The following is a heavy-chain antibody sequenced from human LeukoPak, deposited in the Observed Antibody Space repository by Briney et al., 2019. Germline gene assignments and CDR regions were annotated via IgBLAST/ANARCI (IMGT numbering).Heavy chain of an antibody. D-gene: IGHD3-10*01. J-gene: IGHJ4*02. V-gene: IGHV4-38-2*02. CDR2: IYHAGST. CDR3: ARNGRRITMARDY. CDR1: GYSISSGYY. Sequence: SETLSLTCTVSGYSISSGYYWGWIRQSPGKGLEWIGSIYHAGSTFHNPSLKSRVTISVDTSKNQFSLKLNSVTAADTAVYYCARNGRRITMARDYWGQGTLVTVSS.